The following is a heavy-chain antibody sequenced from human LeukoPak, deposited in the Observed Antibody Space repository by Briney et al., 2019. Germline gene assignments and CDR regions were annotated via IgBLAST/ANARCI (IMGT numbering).Heavy chain of an antibody. CDR3: ARDRGSGWHTFDY. J-gene: IGHJ4*02. CDR1: GFTFSSYY. D-gene: IGHD6-19*01. Sequence: GGSLRLSCAASGFTFSSYYMSWVRQAPGKGLEWVSSISSSTSYMFYADSVRGRFTISRDNAKNSLYLQMNSLRAEDTAVYYCARDRGSGWHTFDYWGQGTLVTVSS. CDR2: ISSSTSYM. V-gene: IGHV3-21*01.